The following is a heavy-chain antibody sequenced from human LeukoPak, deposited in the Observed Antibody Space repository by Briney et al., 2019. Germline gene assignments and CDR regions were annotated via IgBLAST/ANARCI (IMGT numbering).Heavy chain of an antibody. D-gene: IGHD1-26*01. Sequence: SETLSLTCGVSGASVTSHFWSWIRQTPGMGLEWIGYISNRGSTGYKPSLRSRVTISVDSSKNEVSLNVRSVSAADTAVYYCAKGASGTYYAFDVWGQGRTV. V-gene: IGHV4-59*02. J-gene: IGHJ3*01. CDR1: GASVTSHF. CDR3: AKGASGTYYAFDV. CDR2: ISNRGST.